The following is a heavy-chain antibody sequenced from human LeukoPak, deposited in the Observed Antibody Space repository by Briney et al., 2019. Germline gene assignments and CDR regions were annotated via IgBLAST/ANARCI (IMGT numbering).Heavy chain of an antibody. V-gene: IGHV3-30*03. J-gene: IGHJ4*02. Sequence: GGSLRLSCAASGFTFSNYGMHWVRQAPGKGLEWVAVISYDGSNKNYVDSVKGRFTISRDNAKNTLYLQMNSLRAEDTAVYYCARVSYSSSWFFDYWGQGTLVTVSS. CDR3: ARVSYSSSWFFDY. D-gene: IGHD6-13*01. CDR1: GFTFSNYG. CDR2: ISYDGSNK.